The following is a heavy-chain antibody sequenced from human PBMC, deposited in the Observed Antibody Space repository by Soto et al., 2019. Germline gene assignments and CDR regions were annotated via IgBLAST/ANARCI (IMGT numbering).Heavy chain of an antibody. CDR3: AGYCSSTSCYNFDY. CDR2: IYYSGST. CDR1: GGSISSSSYY. Sequence: QLQLQESGPGLVKPSETLSLTCTVSGGSISSSSYYWGWIRQPPGKGLEWIGSIYYSGSTYHNPSLKSRVTISVDTSKNQFSLKLSSVTAADTAVYYCAGYCSSTSCYNFDYWGQGTLVTVSS. V-gene: IGHV4-39*01. D-gene: IGHD2-2*01. J-gene: IGHJ4*02.